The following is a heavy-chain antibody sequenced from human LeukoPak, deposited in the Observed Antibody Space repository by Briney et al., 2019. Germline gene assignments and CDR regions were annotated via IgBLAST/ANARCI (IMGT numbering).Heavy chain of an antibody. Sequence: GGSLRLSCAASGFTFSSYSMNWVRQAPGKGLEWVSSISSSSSYIYYADSVKGRFTISRDNAKNSLYLQMNSLRAEDTAVYYCARERSFASGWYGSAFDIWGQGTMVTVSS. J-gene: IGHJ3*02. CDR2: ISSSSSYI. CDR3: ARERSFASGWYGSAFDI. V-gene: IGHV3-21*01. D-gene: IGHD6-19*01. CDR1: GFTFSSYS.